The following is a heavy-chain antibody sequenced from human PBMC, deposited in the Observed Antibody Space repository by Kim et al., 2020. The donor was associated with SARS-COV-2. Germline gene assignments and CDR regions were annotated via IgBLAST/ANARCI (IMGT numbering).Heavy chain of an antibody. CDR2: VSYEGTDK. Sequence: GGSLRLSCAASGFSFTSYAIHWVRQPPGKGLEWVAVVSYEGTDKDYADSVVGRFTISRDNSKNTVYLQMNSLRGEDTAMYFCARASSCSSSWYGIDFWGQGTLVTVSS. V-gene: IGHV3-30*04. D-gene: IGHD6-13*01. CDR3: ARASSCSSSWYGIDF. CDR1: GFSFTSYA. J-gene: IGHJ4*02.